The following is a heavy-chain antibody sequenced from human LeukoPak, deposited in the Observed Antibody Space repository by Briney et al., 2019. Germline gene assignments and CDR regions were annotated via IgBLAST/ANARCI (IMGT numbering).Heavy chain of an antibody. CDR1: GGSFNGYY. CDR3: ARSFGTTVTTGYYYYMDV. V-gene: IGHV4-34*01. CDR2: INHSGST. D-gene: IGHD4-17*01. Sequence: SETLSLTCAVYGGSFNGYYWSWICQPPGRGLEWTGEINHSGSTNYNPSLKSRVTISVDTSKNQFSLKLSSVTAADTAVYYCARSFGTTVTTGYYYYMDVWGKGTTVTVSS. J-gene: IGHJ6*03.